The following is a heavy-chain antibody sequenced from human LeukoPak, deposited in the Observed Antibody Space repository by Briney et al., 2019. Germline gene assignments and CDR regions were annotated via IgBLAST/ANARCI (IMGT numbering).Heavy chain of an antibody. CDR2: IDPSDSYT. CDR1: GYRFTSYW. D-gene: IGHD3-10*01. V-gene: IGHV5-10-1*01. Sequence: GESLRISCKGSGYRFTSYWIAWVRQMPGKGLEWMGRIDPSDSYTNYSPSFQGHVTISADNSISTAYLQWSGLKASDTAMFYCARRATSVRGIPLFDYWGQGTLVTVSS. J-gene: IGHJ4*02. CDR3: ARRATSVRGIPLFDY.